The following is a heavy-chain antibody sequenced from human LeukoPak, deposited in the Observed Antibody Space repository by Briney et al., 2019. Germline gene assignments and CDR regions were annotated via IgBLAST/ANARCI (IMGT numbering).Heavy chain of an antibody. V-gene: IGHV3-30-3*01. J-gene: IGHJ3*02. Sequence: GRSLRLSCAASGFTFSSYAMPWVRQAPGKGLEWVALISYDGSNKYYADSVKGRFTISRDNSKNTLYLQMNGLRAEDTAVYYCARAGAYCSGDCYSDAFDIWGQGTMVTVSS. D-gene: IGHD2-21*02. CDR3: ARAGAYCSGDCYSDAFDI. CDR2: ISYDGSNK. CDR1: GFTFSSYA.